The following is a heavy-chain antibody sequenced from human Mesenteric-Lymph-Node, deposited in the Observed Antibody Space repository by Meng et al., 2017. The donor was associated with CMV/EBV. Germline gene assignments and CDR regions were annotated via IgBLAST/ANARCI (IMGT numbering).Heavy chain of an antibody. CDR1: RRYHSGGSSY. CDR3: ASQTGGGFDY. CDR2: LYYSEST. V-gene: IGHV4-39*01. J-gene: IGHJ4*02. Sequence: CFDSRRYHSGGSSYWGWIREPAGKGLEGNESLYYSESTYYNPSLKSQVTISVDTSKNQFSLKLSSVTAADTAVYYCASQTGGGFDYWGQGTLVTVSS. D-gene: IGHD1-14*01.